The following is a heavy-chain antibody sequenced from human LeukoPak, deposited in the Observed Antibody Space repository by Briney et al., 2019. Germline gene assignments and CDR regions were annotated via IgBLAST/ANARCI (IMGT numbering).Heavy chain of an antibody. D-gene: IGHD4-17*01. CDR2: ISYDGSNK. J-gene: IGHJ4*02. CDR1: GFTFSSYG. Sequence: PGGSLRLSCAASGFTFSSYGMHWVRQAPGKGLEWVAVISYDGSNKYYADSVKGRFTISRDNSKNTLYLQMNSLRAEDTAVYYCAKPVQERTTVRLCYFDYWGQGTLVTVSS. V-gene: IGHV3-30*18. CDR3: AKPVQERTTVRLCYFDY.